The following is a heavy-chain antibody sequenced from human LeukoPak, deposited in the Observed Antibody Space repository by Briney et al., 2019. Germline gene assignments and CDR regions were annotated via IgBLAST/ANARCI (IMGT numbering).Heavy chain of an antibody. D-gene: IGHD6-19*01. CDR3: ARERRLVWDY. J-gene: IGHJ4*02. CDR2: IYTSGST. Sequence: PSETLSLTCTVSGGSISSGSYYWSWIRQPAGKGLEWIGRIYTSGSTNYNPSLKSRVTISVDTSKNQFSLKLSSVTAADTAVYYCARERRLVWDYWGQGTLVTVSS. V-gene: IGHV4-61*02. CDR1: GGSISSGSYY.